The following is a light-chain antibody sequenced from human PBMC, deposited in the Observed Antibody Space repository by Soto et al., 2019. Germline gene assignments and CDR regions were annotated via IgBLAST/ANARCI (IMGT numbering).Light chain of an antibody. CDR3: QSSDSRLSGCV. CDR2: GNS. CDR1: SSNIGAGYD. J-gene: IGLJ1*01. V-gene: IGLV1-40*01. Sequence: QSVLTQPPSVSGAPGQRVTISCTGSSSNIGAGYDVHWYQQLPGTAPKLLIYGNSNRPSGVPDRFSGYKSGTSASLAITGLQAEDEADYYCQSSDSRLSGCVFGTGTTVTVL.